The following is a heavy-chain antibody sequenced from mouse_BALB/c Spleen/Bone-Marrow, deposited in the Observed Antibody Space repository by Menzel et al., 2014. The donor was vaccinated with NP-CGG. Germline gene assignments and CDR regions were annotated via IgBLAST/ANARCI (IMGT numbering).Heavy chain of an antibody. Sequence: EVKVVESGGGLVQPKGSLKLSCAASGFTFNTYGMHWVCQAPGKGLEWIARIRSKSNDYATYYADSVKDRFIISRDDSQSMLYLQMNNLKTEDTAMYYCVRDSDYGYYSMDYWGQGTSVTVPS. CDR3: VRDSDYGYYSMDY. CDR1: GFTFNTYG. J-gene: IGHJ4*01. CDR2: IRSKSNDYAT. V-gene: IGHV10-3*03. D-gene: IGHD2-4*01.